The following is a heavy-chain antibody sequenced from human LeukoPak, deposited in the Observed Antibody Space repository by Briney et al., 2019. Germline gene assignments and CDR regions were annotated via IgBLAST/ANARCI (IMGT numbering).Heavy chain of an antibody. V-gene: IGHV4-59*11. CDR1: DDSITMHY. CDR2: IYYSGST. J-gene: IGHJ5*02. Sequence: SETLSLTCSVSDDSITMHYWTWIRQPPGKGLEWIGYIYYSGSTYYNPSLKSRVTISVDTSKNQFSLKLSSVTAADTAVYYCARDGRPTYYDFWSGDSAAHYNWFDPWGQGTLVTVSS. CDR3: ARDGRPTYYDFWSGDSAAHYNWFDP. D-gene: IGHD3-3*01.